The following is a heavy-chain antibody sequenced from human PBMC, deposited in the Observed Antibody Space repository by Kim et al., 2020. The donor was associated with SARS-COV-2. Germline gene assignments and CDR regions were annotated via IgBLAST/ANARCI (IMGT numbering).Heavy chain of an antibody. CDR3: AKAAGLWRGGSYYLQA. Sequence: GGSLRLSCAASGFTFSSYAMRWVRQAPGKGLEWVATFGCSGDNKYYADSVKGRFTISRDNSKNTLWLQMNSLRAEDTAIYYCAKAAGLWRGGSYYLQAWGQGTLVTVSS. CDR2: FGCSGDNK. CDR1: GFTFSSYA. V-gene: IGHV3-23*01. D-gene: IGHD1-26*01. J-gene: IGHJ5*01.